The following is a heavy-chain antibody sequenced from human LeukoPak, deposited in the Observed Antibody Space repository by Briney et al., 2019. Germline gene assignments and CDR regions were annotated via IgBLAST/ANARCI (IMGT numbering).Heavy chain of an antibody. CDR2: IYPGDSDT. J-gene: IGHJ3*02. CDR3: ARREGDYGDYGDAFDI. Sequence: GESLKISCKGSGYSFTSYWIGWVRQMPGKSLEWMGIIYPGDSDTRYSPSFQGQVTISADKSISTAYLQWSSLKASDTAMYYCARREGDYGDYGDAFDIWGQGTMVTVSS. CDR1: GYSFTSYW. D-gene: IGHD4-17*01. V-gene: IGHV5-51*01.